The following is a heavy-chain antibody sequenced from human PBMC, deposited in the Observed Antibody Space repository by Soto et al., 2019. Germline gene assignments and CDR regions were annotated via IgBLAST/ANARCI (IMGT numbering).Heavy chain of an antibody. CDR3: ARDAPHYYYGSGSFDY. D-gene: IGHD3-10*01. V-gene: IGHV3-30-3*01. J-gene: IGHJ4*02. CDR2: ISYDGSNK. CDR1: GFTFSSYA. Sequence: GGSLRLSCAASGFTFSSYAMHWVRQAPGKGLEWVAVISYDGSNKYYADSVKGRFTISRDNSKNTLYLQMNSLRAEDTAVYYCARDAPHYYYGSGSFDYWGQGTLVTVSS.